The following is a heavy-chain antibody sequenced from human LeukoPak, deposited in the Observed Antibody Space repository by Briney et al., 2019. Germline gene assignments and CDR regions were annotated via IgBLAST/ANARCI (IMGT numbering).Heavy chain of an antibody. CDR1: GFTFSSYA. CDR3: ASEGVRYPGHNDY. Sequence: PGGSLRLSCAASGFTFSSYAMSWVRQAPGKGLEWVSAISGSGGSTYYADSVRGRFTISRDNAKNSLYLQMNSLRAEDTAVYYCASEGVRYPGHNDYWGQGTLVTVSS. CDR2: ISGSGGST. J-gene: IGHJ4*02. V-gene: IGHV3-23*01. D-gene: IGHD3-9*01.